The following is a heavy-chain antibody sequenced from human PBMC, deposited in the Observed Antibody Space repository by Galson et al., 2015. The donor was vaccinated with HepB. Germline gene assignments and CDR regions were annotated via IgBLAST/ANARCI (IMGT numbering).Heavy chain of an antibody. J-gene: IGHJ3*02. V-gene: IGHV3-33*01. CDR1: GFTFTSHG. Sequence: SLRLSCAASGFTFTSHGMHWVRQAPGKGLEWVAVIWYDGDNKYYADSVKGRFTISRDNSKNTLYLQMNGLRAEDTAVYYCARAGQTSYYDSSNALGAFDIWGQGTMVTVSS. CDR3: ARAGQTSYYDSSNALGAFDI. CDR2: IWYDGDNK. D-gene: IGHD3-22*01.